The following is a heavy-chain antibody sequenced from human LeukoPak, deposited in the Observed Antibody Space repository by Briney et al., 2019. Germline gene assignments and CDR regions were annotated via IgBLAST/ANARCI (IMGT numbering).Heavy chain of an antibody. Sequence: PSETLSLTCTVSGDSITSYYWRWIRQPPGKGLEWIGYIYNSGTTNYNPSIKSRVTISIDTSKNQFFLKLNSVTAADTAVYYCATSTVWGTWHNWGQGTLVTVSS. J-gene: IGHJ4*02. V-gene: IGHV4-59*01. CDR1: GDSITSYY. CDR2: IYNSGTT. D-gene: IGHD3-16*01. CDR3: ATSTVWGTWHN.